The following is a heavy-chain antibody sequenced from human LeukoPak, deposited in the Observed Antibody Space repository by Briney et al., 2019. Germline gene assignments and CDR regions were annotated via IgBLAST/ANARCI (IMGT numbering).Heavy chain of an antibody. D-gene: IGHD1-1*01. J-gene: IGHJ4*02. Sequence: QSGPTLVKPTPTLTLTCTFSGFSLTTRGAGVGWIRQPPGKALECLTVIYWDDDKSYSPSLKTRLTITKDTSKNQVVLTMTNMDAVDTATYYCANRLEGDSWNSGVFDYWGQGTLVAVSS. CDR1: GFSLTTRGAG. CDR2: IYWDDDK. CDR3: ANRLEGDSWNSGVFDY. V-gene: IGHV2-5*02.